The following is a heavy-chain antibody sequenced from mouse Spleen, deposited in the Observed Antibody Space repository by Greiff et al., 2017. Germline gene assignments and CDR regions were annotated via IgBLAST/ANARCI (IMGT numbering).Heavy chain of an antibody. CDR3: SILGEGDY. CDR1: GFTFTSYW. Sequence: VQLQQPGAELVKPGASVKVSCTASGFTFTSYWMHWVKQRPGQGLEWIGRIHPSDSDTNYNPKFKGKATLTVDKSSSTAYMQLSSLKSGDFAVYYCSILGEGDYWGQGTTLTVSS. J-gene: IGHJ2*01. V-gene: IGHV1-74*01. CDR2: IHPSDSDT. D-gene: IGHD3-3*01.